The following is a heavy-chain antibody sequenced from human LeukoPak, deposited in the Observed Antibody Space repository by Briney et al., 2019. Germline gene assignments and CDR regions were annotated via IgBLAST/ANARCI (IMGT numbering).Heavy chain of an antibody. D-gene: IGHD3-22*01. CDR2: VSGSGDTT. Sequence: GGSLRLSCAAPGFSFSSYAMSWVRQAPGKGLQWVPVVSGSGDTTFYADSVQGRFTISRDNSKNTLYLQMNSLRAEDTAVYYCARVGYYDSSGYRTFDYWGQGTLVTVSS. J-gene: IGHJ4*02. CDR1: GFSFSSYA. V-gene: IGHV3-23*01. CDR3: ARVGYYDSSGYRTFDY.